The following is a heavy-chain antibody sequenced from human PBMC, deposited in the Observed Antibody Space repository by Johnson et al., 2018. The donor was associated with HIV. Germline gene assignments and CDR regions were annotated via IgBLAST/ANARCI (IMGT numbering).Heavy chain of an antibody. D-gene: IGHD3-10*01. V-gene: IGHV3-20*04. CDR2: ITWNGGTT. J-gene: IGHJ3*02. Sequence: VQLVESGGGLVKPGGSLRLSCSASGFTFSDDYMRWFRQAPGKGLQWVSVITWNGGTTVYADSVKGRFTISRDNAKNSLYLQMNSLRAEDTALHYCTRDLAPGGSGSYYNAFDIWGQGTMVTVSS. CDR1: GFTFSDDY. CDR3: TRDLAPGGSGSYYNAFDI.